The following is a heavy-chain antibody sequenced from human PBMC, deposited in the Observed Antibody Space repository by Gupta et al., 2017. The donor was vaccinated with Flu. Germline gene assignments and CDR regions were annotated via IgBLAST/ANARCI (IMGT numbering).Heavy chain of an antibody. D-gene: IGHD3-22*01. CDR3: ARGDVNYYDASEDDAFDI. CDR1: GGTFSSYT. J-gene: IGHJ3*02. CDR2: IIPILGIA. Sequence: QVQLVQSGAEVKKPGSSVKVSCKASGGTFSSYTIRWVRQAPGQGLEWMGRIIPILGIANYAQQFQGRVTITADKSTSTAYMELSSLRSEDTAVYYCARGDVNYYDASEDDAFDIWGQGPMVTVS. V-gene: IGHV1-69*02.